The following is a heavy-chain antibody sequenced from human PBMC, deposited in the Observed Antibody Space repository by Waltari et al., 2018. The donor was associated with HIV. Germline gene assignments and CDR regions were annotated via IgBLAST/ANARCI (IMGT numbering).Heavy chain of an antibody. CDR1: GGSFGGYY. V-gene: IGHV4-34*02. CDR2: INHGRMT. J-gene: IGHJ3*01. CDR3: ARDKVFRLFGESRGPGEFDA. Sequence: QVQLQQWGASVLQPSETLFLTCAVYGGSFGGYYWNWIRQSPGGTVEWIREINHGRMTNYNPASDSRIAITLDRSKNQFSLTLTSLSAADTATYFCARDKVFRLFGESRGPGEFDAWGQGTAVLVSS. D-gene: IGHD3-10*01.